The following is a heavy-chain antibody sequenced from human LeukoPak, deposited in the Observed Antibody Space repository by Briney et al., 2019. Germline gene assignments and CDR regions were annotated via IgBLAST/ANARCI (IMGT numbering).Heavy chain of an antibody. D-gene: IGHD3-16*01. CDR2: ISYDGSNK. V-gene: IGHV3-30*04. Sequence: GRSLRLSCAASRFTLSSYAMHWVRQAPGKGLEWVAVISYDGSNKYYADSMKGRFTISRDNSKNTLYLQMNSLRAEDTAVYYCARVGGLGAFDIWGQGTMVTVSS. CDR1: RFTLSSYA. CDR3: ARVGGLGAFDI. J-gene: IGHJ3*02.